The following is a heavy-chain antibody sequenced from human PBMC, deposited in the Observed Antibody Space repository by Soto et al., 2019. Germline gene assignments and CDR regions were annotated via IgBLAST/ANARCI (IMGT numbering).Heavy chain of an antibody. CDR2: MNPDGSER. J-gene: IGHJ4*02. CDR3: ARGTMAAPGKDY. Sequence: EVELVESGGGLVQPGGSLRLSCVGSGFTFSYYWMSWVRQSPGKGLEWVANMNPDGSERKFLESVKGRFAISRDNGRNSVYLQMDSLGAEDTAIYYCARGTMAAPGKDYWGQGTLVTVSS. CDR1: GFTFSYYW. D-gene: IGHD6-13*01. V-gene: IGHV3-7*01.